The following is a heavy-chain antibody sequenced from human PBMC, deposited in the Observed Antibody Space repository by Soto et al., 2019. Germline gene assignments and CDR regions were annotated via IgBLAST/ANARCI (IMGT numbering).Heavy chain of an antibody. D-gene: IGHD2-2*01. Sequence: GESLKISCNGSGYSFTSYWIGWVRQMPGKGLEWMGIIYPGDSDTRYSPSFQGQVTISADKSISTAYLQWSSLKASDTAMYYCARRTGSSSTGRYYYGMDVWGQGTTVTVSS. CDR1: GYSFTSYW. CDR2: IYPGDSDT. V-gene: IGHV5-51*01. J-gene: IGHJ6*02. CDR3: ARRTGSSSTGRYYYGMDV.